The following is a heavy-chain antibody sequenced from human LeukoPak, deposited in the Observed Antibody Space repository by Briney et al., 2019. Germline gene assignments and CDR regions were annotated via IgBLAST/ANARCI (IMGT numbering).Heavy chain of an antibody. CDR2: ISYDGSDK. CDR1: RFTFSSYG. V-gene: IGHV3-30*02. J-gene: IGHJ4*02. D-gene: IGHD6-6*01. Sequence: TGGSLRLSCAASRFTFSSYGMHWVRQAPGKGLEWVAFISYDGSDKYYADSVKGRFTIPRDNSRNTLYLQMNSLRIEDTAVYYCAKIPSSSTYFDYWGQGTLVTVSS. CDR3: AKIPSSSTYFDY.